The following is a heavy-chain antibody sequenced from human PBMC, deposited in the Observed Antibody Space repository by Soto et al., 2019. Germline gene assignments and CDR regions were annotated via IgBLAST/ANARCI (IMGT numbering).Heavy chain of an antibody. J-gene: IGHJ6*02. CDR2: IYYSGST. V-gene: IGHV4-59*01. Sequence: PSETLSLTCTVSGGSISSYYWSWIRQPPGKGLEWIGYIYYSGSTNYNPSLKSRVTISVDTSKNQFSLKLSSVTAADTAVYYCARDVRAGYKQLGIRHYYYGMDVWGQGTTVTVSS. D-gene: IGHD7-27*01. CDR1: GGSISSYY. CDR3: ARDVRAGYKQLGIRHYYYGMDV.